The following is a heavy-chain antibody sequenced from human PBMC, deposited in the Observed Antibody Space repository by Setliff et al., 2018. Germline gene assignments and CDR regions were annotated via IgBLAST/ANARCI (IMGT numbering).Heavy chain of an antibody. CDR2: SRYAENYQ. CDR3: AGWVGSSSSGYYYMDV. CDR1: GFTISYYA. D-gene: IGHD1-26*01. Sequence: PGGSLRLSCAASGFTISYYAIHWVRQAPGKGLEWVAVSRYAENYQYYADSVKGRFTISRDNSENALYLQMNSLRPDDTAVYHCAGWVGSSSSGYYYMDVWGKGTTVTSP. V-gene: IGHV3-30-3*01. J-gene: IGHJ6*03.